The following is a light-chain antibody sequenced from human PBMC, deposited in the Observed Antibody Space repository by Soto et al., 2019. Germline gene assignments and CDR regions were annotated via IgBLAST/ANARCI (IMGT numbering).Light chain of an antibody. CDR2: DAS. Sequence: EIVMTQSPATLSVSPGERATLSCRASQSVSSNLAWYQQKPGQAPRLLIYDASTRATGIPARFSGGGSGTDFTLTISSLQSEDSAVYYCQQYNTWPPKYTFGQGTKLEIK. CDR3: QQYNTWPPKYT. V-gene: IGKV3D-15*01. CDR1: QSVSSN. J-gene: IGKJ2*01.